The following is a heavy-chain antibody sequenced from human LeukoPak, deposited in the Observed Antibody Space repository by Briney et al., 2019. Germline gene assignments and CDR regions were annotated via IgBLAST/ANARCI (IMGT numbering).Heavy chain of an antibody. CDR2: MKQDGSEK. CDR1: GFTFSSYW. Sequence: QSGGSLRLSCAASGFTFSSYWMSWVRQAPGKWLEWVANMKQDGSEKYYVDSVKGRFTISRDNAKNSLYLQMNSLRAEDTAVYYCVYSGDYEKGYWGQGTLVTVSS. V-gene: IGHV3-7*01. CDR3: VYSGDYEKGY. D-gene: IGHD4-17*01. J-gene: IGHJ4*02.